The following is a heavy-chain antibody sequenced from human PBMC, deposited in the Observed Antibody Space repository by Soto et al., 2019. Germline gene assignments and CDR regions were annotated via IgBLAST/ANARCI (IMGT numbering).Heavy chain of an antibody. CDR2: IRSKGHNYAT. Sequence: EVQLVESGGGLVQPGGSLKLSCAASGFAFSGSAMYWVRQASGKGPEWVGRIRSKGHNYATEYAASVKGRFTISRDDSKNTAYLQMNSLQTEDTAVYYYTRDLFSYDYSGILWFDPWGQGTLVTVSS. V-gene: IGHV3-73*02. D-gene: IGHD3-16*01. J-gene: IGHJ5*02. CDR1: GFAFSGSA. CDR3: TRDLFSYDYSGILWFDP.